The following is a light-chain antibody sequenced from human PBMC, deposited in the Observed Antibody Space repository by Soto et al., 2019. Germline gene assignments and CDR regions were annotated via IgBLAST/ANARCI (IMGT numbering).Light chain of an antibody. CDR2: EVS. CDR3: SSYTSSSTYVV. Sequence: QSVLTQPPSASGSPGQSITISCTGTSSDVGGYNYVSWYQQPPGKAPKLMIYEVSNRPSGVSNRFSGSKSGNTASLTISGLQAEDEADYYCSSYTSSSTYVVFGGGTKVTV. V-gene: IGLV2-14*01. CDR1: SSDVGGYNY. J-gene: IGLJ2*01.